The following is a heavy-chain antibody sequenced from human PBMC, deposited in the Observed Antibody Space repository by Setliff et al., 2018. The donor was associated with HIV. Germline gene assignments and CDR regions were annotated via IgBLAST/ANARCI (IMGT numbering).Heavy chain of an antibody. CDR1: GGTFSSYG. CDR2: IIPIFGTA. CDR3: ARGESIAVAYYHYYYMDV. V-gene: IGHV1-69*13. J-gene: IGHJ6*03. Sequence: ATAKVSCKASGGTFSSYGISWVRQAPGQGLEWMGGIIPIFGTANYAQKFQGRVTITADESTSTAYMELSSLRSEDTAVYYCARGESIAVAYYHYYYMDVWGKGTTVTVSS. D-gene: IGHD6-19*01.